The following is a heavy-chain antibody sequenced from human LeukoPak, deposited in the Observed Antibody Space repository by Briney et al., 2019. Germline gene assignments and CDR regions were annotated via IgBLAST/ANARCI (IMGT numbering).Heavy chain of an antibody. V-gene: IGHV3-30*18. Sequence: GGSLRLSCAASGFTFSSYGMHWVRQAPGKGLEWVAVISYDGSNKYYADSVKGRFTISRDNSKNTLYLQMNSLRAEDTAVYYCAKDAGPDIVVLPAALDYWGQGTLVTVSS. CDR2: ISYDGSNK. J-gene: IGHJ4*02. CDR3: AKDAGPDIVVLPAALDY. D-gene: IGHD2-2*01. CDR1: GFTFSSYG.